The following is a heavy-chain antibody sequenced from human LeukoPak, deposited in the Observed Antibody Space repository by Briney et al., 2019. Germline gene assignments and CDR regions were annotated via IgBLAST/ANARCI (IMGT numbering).Heavy chain of an antibody. CDR3: ARDPTGGGVDYFDY. CDR1: GFTFSSYG. Sequence: GGSLRLSCAASGFTFSSYGMHWVRQAPGKGLEWVAVISYDGSNKYYADSVKGRFTISRDNSKNTLYLQMNSLRAEDTAVYYCARDPTGGGVDYFDYWGQGTLVTVSS. V-gene: IGHV3-30*03. J-gene: IGHJ4*02. CDR2: ISYDGSNK. D-gene: IGHD3-16*01.